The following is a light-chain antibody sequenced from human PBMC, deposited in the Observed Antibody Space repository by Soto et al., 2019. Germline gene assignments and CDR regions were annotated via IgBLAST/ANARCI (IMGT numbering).Light chain of an antibody. V-gene: IGKV3-20*01. J-gene: IGKJ2*01. Sequence: EIVLTQSPGTLSLSPGETATPSCGASQRLSSNSLAWYQQRPGQAPRLLIYGASSRATGIPDRFSGSGSGTDFTLTISRLEPKDFAVYYCQQYGTSPYTFGQGTKLEIK. CDR2: GAS. CDR3: QQYGTSPYT. CDR1: QRLSSNS.